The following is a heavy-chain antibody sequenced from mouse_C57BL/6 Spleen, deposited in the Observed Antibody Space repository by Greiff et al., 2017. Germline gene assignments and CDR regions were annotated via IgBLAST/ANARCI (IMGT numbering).Heavy chain of an antibody. V-gene: IGHV1-63*01. J-gene: IGHJ2*01. D-gene: IGHD2-3*01. CDR3: ARIHDGYYGY. Sequence: QVQLQQSGAELVRPGTSVKMSCKASGYTFTNYWIGWAKQRPGHGLEWIGDIYPGGGYTNYNEKFKGKATLTADKSSSTAYMQFSSLTSEDSAIYYCARIHDGYYGYWGQGTTLTVSS. CDR1: GYTFTNYW. CDR2: IYPGGGYT.